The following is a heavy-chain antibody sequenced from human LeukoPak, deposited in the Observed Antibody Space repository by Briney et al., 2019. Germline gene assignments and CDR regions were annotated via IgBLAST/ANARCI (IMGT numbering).Heavy chain of an antibody. D-gene: IGHD4-11*01. CDR2: IYTSGST. V-gene: IGHV4-4*07. J-gene: IGHJ5*02. CDR1: GGSISSYY. CDR3: ARVRTTVTTNWFDP. Sequence: SETLSLTCTVSGGSISSYYWSWIRQPAGKGLEWIGRIYTSGSTNYNPSLKSRLTMSVDTSKNQFSLKLSSVTAADTAVYYCARVRTTVTTNWFDPWGQGTLVTVSS.